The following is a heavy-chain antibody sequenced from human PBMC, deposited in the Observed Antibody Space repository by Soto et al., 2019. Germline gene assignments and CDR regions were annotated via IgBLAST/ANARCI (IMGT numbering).Heavy chain of an antibody. V-gene: IGHV1-69*13. Sequence: ASVKVSCKASGGTFSSYAISWVRQAPGQGLEWMGGIIPMFGTADYAQKFQGRVTITADESTSTAYMELSSLRSDDTAVYYCARARSIVVVPAAIYYYYYGMDVWGQGTTVTVSS. J-gene: IGHJ6*02. CDR1: GGTFSSYA. D-gene: IGHD2-2*01. CDR2: IIPMFGTA. CDR3: ARARSIVVVPAAIYYYYYGMDV.